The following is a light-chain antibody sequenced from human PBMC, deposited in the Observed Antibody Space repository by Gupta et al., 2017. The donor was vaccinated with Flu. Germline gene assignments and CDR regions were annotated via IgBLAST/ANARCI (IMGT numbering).Light chain of an antibody. V-gene: IGKV2-28*01. Sequence: PVTPGEPASISCRSSQSLLYSDGYNYLEWYLQKPGQSPQLLIYLGSNRASGVPDRFSGSGSGTDFTLKISRVEAEDVGVYYCMQALQTPLTFGGGTKVDIK. CDR2: LGS. CDR1: QSLLYSDGYNY. CDR3: MQALQTPLT. J-gene: IGKJ4*01.